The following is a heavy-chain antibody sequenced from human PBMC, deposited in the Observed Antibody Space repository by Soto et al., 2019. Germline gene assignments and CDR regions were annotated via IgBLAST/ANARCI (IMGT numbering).Heavy chain of an antibody. J-gene: IGHJ6*02. V-gene: IGHV2-5*01. Sequence: SGPTLVNPTQTLTLTCTFSGFSLSTSGVGVGWIRQPPGKALEWLALIYWNDDKRYSPSLKSRLTITKDTSKNQVVLTMTNMDPVDTATYYCAHSLSGYPYYYYGMDVWGQGTTVTVSS. D-gene: IGHD3-22*01. CDR1: GFSLSTSGVG. CDR3: AHSLSGYPYYYYGMDV. CDR2: IYWNDDK.